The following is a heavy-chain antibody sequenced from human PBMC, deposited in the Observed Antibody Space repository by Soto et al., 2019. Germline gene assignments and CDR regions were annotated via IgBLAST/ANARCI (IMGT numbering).Heavy chain of an antibody. V-gene: IGHV1-69*01. Sequence: QMQLVQSGPEVKKPGSSVKVSCKASGDSFGSYAVSWVRQAPGHGLEWMGAIIPVFGTTNCTQKFQGRVTITADDSTTTAYMELSSLRSDDTAVYYCAREPFGRFDPWGQGTLVTVSS. D-gene: IGHD3-10*01. J-gene: IGHJ5*02. CDR3: AREPFGRFDP. CDR1: GDSFGSYA. CDR2: IIPVFGTT.